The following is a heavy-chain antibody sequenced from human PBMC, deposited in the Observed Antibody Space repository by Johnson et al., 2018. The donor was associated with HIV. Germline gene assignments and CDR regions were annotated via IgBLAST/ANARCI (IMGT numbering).Heavy chain of an antibody. D-gene: IGHD6-13*01. V-gene: IGHV3-30-3*01. Sequence: QVQLVESGGGVVQPGRSLRLSCAASGFTFSTYAMHWVRQAPGKGLEWVAVISYDGSNKYHAGSVKGRFSISRDNSKNKLYLQMNSLRAEDTAGYYCSRGRVKRVSSYSWYGGAFDIWGLGTMVIVSS. J-gene: IGHJ3*02. CDR3: SRGRVKRVSSYSWYGGAFDI. CDR2: ISYDGSNK. CDR1: GFTFSTYA.